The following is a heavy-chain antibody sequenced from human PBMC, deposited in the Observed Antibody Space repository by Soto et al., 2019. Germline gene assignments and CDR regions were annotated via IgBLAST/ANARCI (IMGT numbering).Heavy chain of an antibody. V-gene: IGHV4-31*03. D-gene: IGHD3-10*01. J-gene: IGHJ4*02. CDR2: IYYSGST. CDR3: ARGRRTNYYGSGSYSHYFDY. Sequence: SETLSLTCTVSGGSISSGGYYWIWIRHHPGKGLEWIGYIYYSGSTYYNPSLKSRVTISVDTSKNQFSLKLSSVTAADTAVYYCARGRRTNYYGSGSYSHYFDYWGQGTLVTVSS. CDR1: GGSISSGGYY.